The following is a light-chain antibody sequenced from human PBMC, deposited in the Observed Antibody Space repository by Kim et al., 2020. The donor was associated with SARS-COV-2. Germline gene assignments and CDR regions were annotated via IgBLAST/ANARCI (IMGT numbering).Light chain of an antibody. CDR1: QRVRSY. J-gene: IGKJ2*04. CDR2: VAI. V-gene: IGKV3-11*01. Sequence: FTPAASAAHAGRASQRVRSYLAWYQQKHGQEPRLPINVAINGATGIPSRFSASGTGTDSTPNISSIKPGELAVYYGQQRSKWPLCSFGQGTKLEIK. CDR3: QQRSKWPLCS.